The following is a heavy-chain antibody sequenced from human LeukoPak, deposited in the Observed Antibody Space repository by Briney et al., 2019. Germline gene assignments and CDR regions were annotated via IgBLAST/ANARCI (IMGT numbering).Heavy chain of an antibody. J-gene: IGHJ3*02. CDR2: VSHSGST. D-gene: IGHD3-22*01. Sequence: SETLSLTCAVYGGSFSGYYWSWIRQPPGKGLEWIGEVSHSGSTNYNPSLKSQVTISVDTSKNQFSLKLSSVTAADTAVYYCARELYSSGYHDAFDIWGQGTMVTVSS. CDR3: ARELYSSGYHDAFDI. CDR1: GGSFSGYY. V-gene: IGHV4-34*01.